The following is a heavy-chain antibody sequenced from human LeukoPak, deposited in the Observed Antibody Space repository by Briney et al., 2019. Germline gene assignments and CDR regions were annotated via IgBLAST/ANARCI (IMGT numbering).Heavy chain of an antibody. CDR2: IHYSGST. CDR1: GGSISSDDYY. J-gene: IGHJ4*02. D-gene: IGHD5/OR15-5a*01. V-gene: IGHV4-30-4*01. CDR3: ARDLVSTTGGFDY. Sequence: SETLSLTCTVSGGSISSDDYYWSWIRQPPGKGLECIGYIHYSGSTYYNPSLKSRVTISVDTSKNQFSLKVNSVTAADTAVYYCARDLVSTTGGFDYWGQGTLVTVSS.